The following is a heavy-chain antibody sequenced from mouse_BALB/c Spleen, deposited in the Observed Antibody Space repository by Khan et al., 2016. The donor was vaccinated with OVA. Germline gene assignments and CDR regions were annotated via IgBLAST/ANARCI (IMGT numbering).Heavy chain of an antibody. J-gene: IGHJ4*01. CDR1: GYTFTNYW. CDR3: ARPNYCDGGYDTLDA. V-gene: IGHV1-63*02. CDR2: IYPGSGNT. Sequence: VQLQESGAELVRPGTSVKMSCKTAGYTFTNYWIGWVKQRPGHGLEWIGDIYPGSGNTNYNEKFKGKASLTADTSSSTAYMHLSSLTSEDSAIYYLARPNYCDGGYDTLDAWGQGTSVTVSS. D-gene: IGHD1-1*02.